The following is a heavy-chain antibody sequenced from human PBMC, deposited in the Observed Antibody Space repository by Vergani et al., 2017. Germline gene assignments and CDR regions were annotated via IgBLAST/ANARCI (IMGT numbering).Heavy chain of an antibody. J-gene: IGHJ4*02. CDR2: IWHDGGNK. D-gene: IGHD1-1*01. CDR3: VRDRYEGTSPNNGRLLGY. CDR1: GFTVTNYA. Sequence: QVQLVESGGGVVQPGRSLRLSCVMSGFTVTNYAIFWVRQAPGKGLEWVSVIWHDGGNKHFADSVAGRFAISRDDSKKTVYLEMTNLRAEDTALYYCVRDRYEGTSPNNGRLLGYWGQGTRVTVSS. V-gene: IGHV3-33*01.